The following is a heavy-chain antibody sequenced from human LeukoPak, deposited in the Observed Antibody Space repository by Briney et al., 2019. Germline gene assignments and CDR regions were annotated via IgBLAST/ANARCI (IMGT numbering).Heavy chain of an antibody. CDR1: GASISGSNGYY. D-gene: IGHD1-26*01. CDR3: ARQSVGTASIYYFAY. V-gene: IGHV4-39*01. Sequence: PSETLSLTCAVSGASISGSNGYYWGWIRRPPGKGLEWISSIHYSGTTHYNPFVKSRVSIFIDTSNNQFSLNLNFVTAADTAVYYCARQSVGTASIYYFAYWGQGILVTVSS. CDR2: IHYSGTT. J-gene: IGHJ4*02.